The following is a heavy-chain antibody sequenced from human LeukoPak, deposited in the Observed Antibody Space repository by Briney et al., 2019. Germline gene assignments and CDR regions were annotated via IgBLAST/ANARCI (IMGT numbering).Heavy chain of an antibody. CDR2: ISAYNGDT. D-gene: IGHD3-22*01. J-gene: IGHJ4*02. V-gene: IGHV1-18*01. CDR3: AREYYDSSGYYRAFDY. CDR1: GYTFTSHG. Sequence: ASVKVSCKASGYTFTSHGISWVRQAPGQGLEWMGWISAYNGDTKYVQKTQGRVTMTTDASTSTAYMELRSLRSDDTAVYYCAREYYDSSGYYRAFDYWGQGTLVTVSS.